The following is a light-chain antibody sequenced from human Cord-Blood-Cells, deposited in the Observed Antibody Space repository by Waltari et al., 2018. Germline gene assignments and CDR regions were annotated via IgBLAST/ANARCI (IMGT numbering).Light chain of an antibody. V-gene: IGKV3-11*01. CDR2: DAS. CDR3: QQRSNWYT. CDR1: QGVSSY. Sequence: EMVFTQSPATLSLSPGERATLPCRASQGVSSYLACYQQKPGQAPRLLIYDASNRATGIPARFSGSGSGTDFTLTISSLEPEDFAVYYCQQRSNWYTFGQGTKLEIK. J-gene: IGKJ2*01.